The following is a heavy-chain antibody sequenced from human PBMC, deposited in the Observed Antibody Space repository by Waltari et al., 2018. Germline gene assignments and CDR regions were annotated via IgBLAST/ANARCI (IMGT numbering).Heavy chain of an antibody. CDR2: ISISSSYI. D-gene: IGHD3-9*01. J-gene: IGHJ6*02. CDR3: ARYYDILTGSPKYFYGMDV. V-gene: IGHV3-21*01. CDR1: GSTFSNYS. Sequence: EVQLVESGGGLVKPGGSLRLSCAVSGSTFSNYSLNWCRQAPGKGLEWVSSISISSSYIYYADSVKGRFTISRDNAKNSLFLQMNSLRAEDTAVYYCARYYDILTGSPKYFYGMDVWVQGTTVTVSS.